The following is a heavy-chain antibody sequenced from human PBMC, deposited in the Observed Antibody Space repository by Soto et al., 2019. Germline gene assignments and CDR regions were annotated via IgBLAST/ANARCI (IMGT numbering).Heavy chain of an antibody. CDR1: GFTFSDYY. V-gene: IGHV3-11*05. D-gene: IGHD6-13*01. CDR2: ISSSTSHT. Sequence: QVQLVESGGGLVKPGGSLRLSCAVSGFTFSDYYMTWIRQAPGKGMECVSYISSSTSHTNYADSVKSRFTISRDNAKNSLFLQMNSLRAEDTAVYYCARGRGAAADYFDFWGQGTLVTVSS. CDR3: ARGRGAAADYFDF. J-gene: IGHJ4*02.